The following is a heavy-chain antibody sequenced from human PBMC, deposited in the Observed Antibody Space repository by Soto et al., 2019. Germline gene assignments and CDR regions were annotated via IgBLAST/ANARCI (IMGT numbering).Heavy chain of an antibody. CDR3: GSTNYNPSLKSRVTISVDTSKNQFSLKLSSVTAADTAVYYCARDLLYYDILTPPGDYYYYYGMDV. CDR1: GFTFSSYS. D-gene: IGHD3-10*01. Sequence: GGSLRLSCAASGFTFSSYSMNWVRQAPGKGLEWVSYISSSSSTIYYADSVKGRFTISRDNAKNSLYLQMNSLRDEDTAMYYSGSTNYNPSLKSRVTISVDTSKNQFSLKLSSVTAADTAVYYCARDLLYYDILTPPGDYYYYYGMDVWGQGTTVTVSS. CDR2: ISSSSSTI. J-gene: IGHJ6*02. V-gene: IGHV3-48*02.